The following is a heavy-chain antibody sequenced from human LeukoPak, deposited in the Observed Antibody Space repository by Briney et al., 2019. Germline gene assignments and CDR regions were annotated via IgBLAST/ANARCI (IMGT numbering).Heavy chain of an antibody. CDR1: GFTFSSYA. CDR2: ISGSGGST. D-gene: IGHD2-2*01. V-gene: IGHV3-23*01. CDR3: ARVVVVPAAVDY. J-gene: IGHJ4*02. Sequence: GGSLRLSCAASGFTFSSYAMSWVRQAPGKGLEWVSAISGSGGSTYYADSVKGRFTISRDNAKNSLYLQMNSLRAEDTAVYYCARVVVVPAAVDYWGQGTLVTVSS.